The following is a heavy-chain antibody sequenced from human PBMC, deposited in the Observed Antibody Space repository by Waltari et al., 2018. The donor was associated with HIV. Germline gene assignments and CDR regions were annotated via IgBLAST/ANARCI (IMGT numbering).Heavy chain of an antibody. CDR2: ISSSGNFK. V-gene: IGHV3-21*02. J-gene: IGHJ5*02. CDR1: GFIFNTYS. D-gene: IGHD6-6*01. CDR3: ARDSRGSTWSLNWFDP. Sequence: EVQLVASGGGPVKPGESLRLSCVTSGFIFNTYSMNWVRQAPGKGPEWVSSISSSGNFKHYADSVKGRFTISRDNAENSLYLQMNGLRAEDTAIYYCARDSRGSTWSLNWFDPWGQGTLVTVSS.